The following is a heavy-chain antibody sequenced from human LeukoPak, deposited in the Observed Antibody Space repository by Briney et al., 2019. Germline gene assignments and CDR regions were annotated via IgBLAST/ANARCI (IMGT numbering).Heavy chain of an antibody. CDR2: MNPNSGGT. CDR3: ARNGNHYDFWSGYYFDY. CDR1: GYTFTGYY. Sequence: ASVKVSCKASGYTFTGYYMHWVRQAPGQGLEWMGWMNPNSGGTNYAQKFQGRVTMTRDTSISTAYMELSRLRSDDTAVYYCARNGNHYDFWSGYYFDYWGQGTLVTVSS. V-gene: IGHV1-2*02. D-gene: IGHD3-3*01. J-gene: IGHJ4*02.